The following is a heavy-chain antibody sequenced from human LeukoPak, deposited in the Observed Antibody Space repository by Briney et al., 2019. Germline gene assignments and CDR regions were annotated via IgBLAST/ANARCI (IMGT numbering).Heavy chain of an antibody. Sequence: ASVKVSCKASGFTFTNSAIQWLRQARGQRLEWIGWIVVGGGKTNYAQKFQERVTISRDMSTSTAYMELSSLRYDDTAVYYCAADDLTPVYWGLGTLITVSS. J-gene: IGHJ4*02. CDR3: AADDLTPVY. V-gene: IGHV1-58*02. CDR1: GFTFTNSA. CDR2: IVVGGGKT.